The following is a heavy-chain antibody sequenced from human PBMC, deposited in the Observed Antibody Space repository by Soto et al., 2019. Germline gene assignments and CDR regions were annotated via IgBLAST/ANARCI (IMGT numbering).Heavy chain of an antibody. CDR2: ISGSGGST. J-gene: IGHJ4*02. CDR1: GFPFSSYA. V-gene: IGHV3-23*01. Sequence: GGSLRLSCAASGFPFSSYAMSWVRQAPGKRLEWVSAISGSGGSTYYADSVKGRFTISRDNSKNTLYLQMNSLRAEDTAVYYSAKCFNRQQLAMAAQGEYFDYWGQGTLVTVSS. D-gene: IGHD6-19*01. CDR3: AKCFNRQQLAMAAQGEYFDY.